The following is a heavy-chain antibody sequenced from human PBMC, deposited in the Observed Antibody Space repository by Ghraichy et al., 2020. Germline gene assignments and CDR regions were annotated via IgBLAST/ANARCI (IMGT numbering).Heavy chain of an antibody. D-gene: IGHD1-14*01. CDR2: IYYSGST. J-gene: IGHJ4*02. CDR3: ARERKAYFDY. V-gene: IGHV4-59*01. CDR1: GGSISSYY. Sequence: SETLSLTCTVSGGSISSYYWSWIRQPPGKGLEWIGYIYYSGSTNYNPSLKSRVTISVDTSKNQFSLKLSSVTAADTAVYYCARERKAYFDYWGQGTLVTVSS.